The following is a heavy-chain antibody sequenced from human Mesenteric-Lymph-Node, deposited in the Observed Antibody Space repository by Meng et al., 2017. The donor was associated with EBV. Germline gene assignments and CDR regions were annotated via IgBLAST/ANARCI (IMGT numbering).Heavy chain of an antibody. J-gene: IGHJ4*02. CDR3: ARAGAYYDVLTGFDY. CDR1: GGSLSSGGYA. Sequence: QLQLQESGSRLVKPSPTLSLTCAVLGGSLSSGGYAWNWIRQTPGMGLDWIGYIYHTGTTYYNPSLKSRVTMSVDRSTNQFSLWLKSVTAADTAIYYCARAGAYYDVLTGFDYWGQGTLVTVSS. CDR2: IYHTGTT. D-gene: IGHD3-9*01. V-gene: IGHV4-30-2*01.